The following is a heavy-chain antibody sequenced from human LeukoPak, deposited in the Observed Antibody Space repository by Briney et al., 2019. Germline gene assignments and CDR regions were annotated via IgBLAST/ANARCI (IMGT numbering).Heavy chain of an antibody. CDR3: ARGMYLSGSVPQK. Sequence: PSETLSLSCTVSGCSISSGGYYWSWIRQPPGKGLEWIGYIYHSGSTYYNPSLKSRVTISVDTSKNQFSLKLSSVTAADTAVYYCARGMYLSGSVPQKWGQGTLVTVSS. D-gene: IGHD3-10*01. V-gene: IGHV4-30-2*05. CDR2: IYHSGST. J-gene: IGHJ4*02. CDR1: GCSISSGGYY.